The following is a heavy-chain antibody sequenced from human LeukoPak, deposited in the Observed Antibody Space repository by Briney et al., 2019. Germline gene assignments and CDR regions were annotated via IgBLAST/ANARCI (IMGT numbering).Heavy chain of an antibody. CDR2: ISAYNGNT. CDR1: GYTFTSYG. CDR3: ARDRVLTGYCSSTSCTPVSFVFDP. Sequence: GASVKVSCKASGYTFTSYGISWVRQAPGQGLEWMGWISAYNGNTNYAQKLQGRVTMTTDTSTSTAYMELRSLRSDDTAVYYCARDRVLTGYCSSTSCTPVSFVFDPWGQGTLVTVSS. V-gene: IGHV1-18*01. J-gene: IGHJ5*02. D-gene: IGHD2-2*01.